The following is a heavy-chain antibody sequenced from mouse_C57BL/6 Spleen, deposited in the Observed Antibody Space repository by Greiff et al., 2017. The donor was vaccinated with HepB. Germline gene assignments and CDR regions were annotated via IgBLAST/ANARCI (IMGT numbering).Heavy chain of an antibody. V-gene: IGHV3-8*01. CDR2: ISYSGST. CDR3: ARPRWLLRDWYFDV. Sequence: VQLQQSGPGLAKPSQTLSLTCSVTGYSITSDYWNWIRKFPGNKLDYMGYISYSGSTYYNPSLKSRISITRDTSKNQYYLQLNSVTTEDTATYYCARPRWLLRDWYFDVWGTGTTVTVSS. CDR1: GYSITSDY. J-gene: IGHJ1*03. D-gene: IGHD2-3*01.